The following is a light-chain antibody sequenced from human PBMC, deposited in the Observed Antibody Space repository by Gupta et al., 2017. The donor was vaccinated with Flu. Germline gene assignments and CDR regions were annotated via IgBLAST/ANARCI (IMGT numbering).Light chain of an antibody. Sequence: EIVLTPSPATLSLSPGDRATLSCRASQSVGNYLAWYQQKPGQAPRLLIYDASNRATGIPARFSGSGSGTDFTLTISSLEPEDFAVYYCQKRSNWPPFTFGPGTKVDVK. CDR3: QKRSNWPPFT. J-gene: IGKJ3*01. V-gene: IGKV3-11*01. CDR1: QSVGNY. CDR2: DAS.